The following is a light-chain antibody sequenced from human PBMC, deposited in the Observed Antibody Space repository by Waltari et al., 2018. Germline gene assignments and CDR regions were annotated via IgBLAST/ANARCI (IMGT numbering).Light chain of an antibody. J-gene: IGLJ2*01. CDR1: SRHIGRYVY. V-gene: IGLV2-14*03. CDR2: DVS. CDR3: SSYTTGVI. Sequence: QSALTQPASVPGSPGQSIIISCTGISRHIGRYVYVSWYQQHPGKAPKVIMFDVSNRPSGVSNRFSGSKSGNTASLTISGLQAEDEADYYCSSYTTGVIFGGGTRLTVL.